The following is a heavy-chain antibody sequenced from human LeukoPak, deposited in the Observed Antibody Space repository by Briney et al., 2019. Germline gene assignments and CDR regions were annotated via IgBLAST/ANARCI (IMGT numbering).Heavy chain of an antibody. D-gene: IGHD1-26*01. V-gene: IGHV4-34*01. CDR1: GGSISSYY. CDR2: INHSGST. CDR3: ARGAPDSGSYYYYFDY. J-gene: IGHJ4*02. Sequence: SETLSLTCTVSGGSISSYYWSWIRQPPGKGLVWIGEINHSGSTNYNPSLKSRVTISVDTSKNQFSLKLSSVTAADTAVYYCARGAPDSGSYYYYFDYWGQGTLVTVSS.